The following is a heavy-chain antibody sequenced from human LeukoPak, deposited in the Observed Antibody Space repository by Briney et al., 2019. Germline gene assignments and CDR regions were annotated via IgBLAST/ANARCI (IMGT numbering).Heavy chain of an antibody. D-gene: IGHD6-19*01. Sequence: PGGSLRLSCAASGFTFNNYAMTWVRQAPGKGLEWVSTVSGDGDNTYYADSVKGRFTISRDNSKNTLYLQMNSLRAEDTAVYYCANSEHTSGWYQLDYWGQGTLVTVSS. CDR1: GFTFNNYA. J-gene: IGHJ4*02. V-gene: IGHV3-23*01. CDR2: VSGDGDNT. CDR3: ANSEHTSGWYQLDY.